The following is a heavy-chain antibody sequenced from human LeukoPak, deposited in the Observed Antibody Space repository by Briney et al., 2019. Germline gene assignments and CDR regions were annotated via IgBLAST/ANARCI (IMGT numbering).Heavy chain of an antibody. D-gene: IGHD2-2*01. J-gene: IGHJ6*02. CDR1: GYTFTGYY. CDR2: INPNSGGT. Sequence: ASVKVSCKASGYTFTGYYMHWVRQAPGQGLEWMGWINPNSGGTNYAQKFQGRVTMTRDTSISTAYMELSRLRSDDTAVYYCARVYCSSTSCYDDYYYGVDVWGQGTTVTVSS. CDR3: ARVYCSSTSCYDDYYYGVDV. V-gene: IGHV1-2*02.